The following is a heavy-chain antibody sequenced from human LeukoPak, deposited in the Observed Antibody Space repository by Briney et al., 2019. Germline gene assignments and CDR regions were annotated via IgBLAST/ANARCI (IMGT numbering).Heavy chain of an antibody. CDR1: GGTFSSYA. CDR3: ARSPAPVIVVVRFNWFDP. J-gene: IGHJ5*02. Sequence: ASVKVSCKASGGTFSSYAISWVRQAPGQGLEWMGGIIPIFGTANYAQKFQGRVTITADESTSTAYMELSSLRSEDTAVYDCARSPAPVIVVVRFNWFDPWGQGTLVTVSS. CDR2: IIPIFGTA. V-gene: IGHV1-69*13. D-gene: IGHD3-22*01.